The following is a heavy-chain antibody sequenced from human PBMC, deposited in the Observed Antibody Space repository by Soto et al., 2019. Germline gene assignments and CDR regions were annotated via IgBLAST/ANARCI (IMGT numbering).Heavy chain of an antibody. CDR1: GFTFSSYA. CDR3: ARDLLRSSGVATISHYYYYGMDV. J-gene: IGHJ6*02. Sequence: QPGGSLRLSCAASGFTFSSYAMHWVRQAPGKGLEWVAVISYDGSNKYYADSVKGRFTISRDNSKNTLYLQMNSLRAEDTAVYYCARDLLRSSGVATISHYYYYGMDVWGQGTTVTVSS. CDR2: ISYDGSNK. D-gene: IGHD5-12*01. V-gene: IGHV3-30-3*01.